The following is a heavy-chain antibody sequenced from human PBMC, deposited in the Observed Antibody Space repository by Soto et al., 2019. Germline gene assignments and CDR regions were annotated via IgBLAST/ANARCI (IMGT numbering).Heavy chain of an antibody. CDR2: IIPVLGTP. D-gene: IGHD6-13*01. CDR1: GGTFTSTA. J-gene: IGHJ6*02. Sequence: QVLLVQSSAEVKKPGSSVKVSCKASGGTFTSTAFSWVRQAPGQGLEWMGGIIPVLGTPNYAQKFQARLTVTAVVSTTTVHMELSSLRSDDTAVYYCASSAGLDHLLNYYGLNVWGQGTTVTVSS. CDR3: ASSAGLDHLLNYYGLNV. V-gene: IGHV1-69*01.